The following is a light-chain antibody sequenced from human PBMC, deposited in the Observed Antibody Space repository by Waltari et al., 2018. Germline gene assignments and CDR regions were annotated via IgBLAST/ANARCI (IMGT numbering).Light chain of an antibody. CDR1: PNDLGGYNY. Sequence: SALTQPPSVSWSPRQSILTSRTGTPNDLGGYNYVSWYQQHPGKAPKLMIYDVNSRPSGVSSRFSGSKSGNTASLIISGLQAEDEADYYCCSFTRSSTWVFGGGTKVTVL. J-gene: IGLJ3*02. V-gene: IGLV2-14*03. CDR3: CSFTRSSTWV. CDR2: DVN.